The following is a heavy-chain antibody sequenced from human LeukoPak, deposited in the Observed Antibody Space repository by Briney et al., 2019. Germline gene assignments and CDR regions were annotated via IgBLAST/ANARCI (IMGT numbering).Heavy chain of an antibody. V-gene: IGHV4-4*07. CDR2: IHTSGST. D-gene: IGHD1-14*01. CDR1: GGSISSYF. CDR3: ARDPEGHGNYFDY. J-gene: IGHJ4*02. Sequence: SENLSRTCTVSGGSISSYFCTWIRQPAGKGLEWIGRIHTSGSTNYNPSLKSRVTMSVDTSKNQFSLKLSSVTAADTAVYYCARDPEGHGNYFDYWGQGALVTVSS.